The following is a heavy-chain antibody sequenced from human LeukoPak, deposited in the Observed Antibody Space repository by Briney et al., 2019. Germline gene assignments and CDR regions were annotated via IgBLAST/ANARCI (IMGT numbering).Heavy chain of an antibody. V-gene: IGHV3-23*01. D-gene: IGHD2-2*01. CDR3: ARVGGYCSSTSCYPVVYFDY. J-gene: IGHJ4*02. CDR1: GFTFSSYA. Sequence: GGSLRLSCAASGFTFSSYAMSWVRQAPGKGLEWVSAISGSGGSTYYADSVKGRFTISRDNSKNTLYLQMNSLRAEDTAVYYCARVGGYCSSTSCYPVVYFDYWGQGTLVTVSS. CDR2: ISGSGGST.